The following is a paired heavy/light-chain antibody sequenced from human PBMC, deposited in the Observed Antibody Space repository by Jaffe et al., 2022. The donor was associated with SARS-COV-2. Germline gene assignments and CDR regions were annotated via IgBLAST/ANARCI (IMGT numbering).Light chain of an antibody. V-gene: IGKV2-30*01. Sequence: DVVMTQSPLSLPVTLGQPASISCRSSQSLVYSDGNTYLNWFQQRPGQSPRRLIYKVSNRDSGVPDRFSGSGSGTDFTLKISRVEAEDVGVYYCMQGTHWPGTFGPGTKVDIK. CDR3: MQGTHWPGT. J-gene: IGKJ3*01. CDR2: KVS. CDR1: QSLVYSDGNTY.
Heavy chain of an antibody. D-gene: IGHD3-22*01. CDR3: ARAPHVFTMIPDAFDI. V-gene: IGHV4-59*01. J-gene: IGHJ3*02. Sequence: QVQLQESGPGLVKPSETLSLTCTVSGGSISSYYWSWIRQPPGKGLEWIGYIYYSGSTNYNPSLKSRVTISVDTSKNQFSLKLSSVTAADTAVYYCARAPHVFTMIPDAFDIWGQGTMVTVSS. CDR1: GGSISSYY. CDR2: IYYSGST.